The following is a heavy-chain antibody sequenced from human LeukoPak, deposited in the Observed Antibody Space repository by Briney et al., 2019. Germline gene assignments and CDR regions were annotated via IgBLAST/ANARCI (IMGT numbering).Heavy chain of an antibody. CDR3: PNDTGYYAMDV. Sequence: GRCLRPAWSAAGFSFDAIGTGCVRQAPGKGLGWVSVISRNTGTTDYDDSEKRRFLISRDNAKNSLYLHMNSLRPEDTALYYCPNDTGYYAMDVWGLGTTVTVSS. CDR2: ISRNTGTT. CDR1: GFSFDAIG. J-gene: IGHJ6*02. V-gene: IGHV3-9*01.